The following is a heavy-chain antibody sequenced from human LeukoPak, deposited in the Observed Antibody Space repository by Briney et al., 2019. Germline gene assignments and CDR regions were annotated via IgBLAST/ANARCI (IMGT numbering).Heavy chain of an antibody. D-gene: IGHD2-2*01. CDR1: GYTFTSYG. CDR2: ISAYNGNT. Sequence: GASVKVSCKASGYTFTSYGISWVRQAPGQGLEWMGWISAYNGNTNYAQKLQGRVTMTTDTSTSTAYMELRSLRSDDTAVYYCARDEGVVVPAAIFGFDPWGQGTLVTVSS. V-gene: IGHV1-18*01. J-gene: IGHJ5*02. CDR3: ARDEGVVVPAAIFGFDP.